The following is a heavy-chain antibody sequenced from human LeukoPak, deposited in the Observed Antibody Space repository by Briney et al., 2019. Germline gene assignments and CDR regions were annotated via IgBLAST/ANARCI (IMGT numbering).Heavy chain of an antibody. V-gene: IGHV1-69*13. CDR3: AREWNYETNGYFFYY. Sequence: SVKVSCKASGGTFSSYAISWVRQAPGQGLEWMGGIIPLFGTPNYAQKFQGRVTITADESTSTVYMELNSLRFEDTAVYYCAREWNYETNGYFFYYWGQGTLVTVSS. CDR2: IIPLFGTP. J-gene: IGHJ4*02. D-gene: IGHD3-22*01. CDR1: GGTFSSYA.